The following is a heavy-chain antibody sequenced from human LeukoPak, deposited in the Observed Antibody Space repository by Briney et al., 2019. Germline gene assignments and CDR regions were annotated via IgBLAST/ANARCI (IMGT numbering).Heavy chain of an antibody. D-gene: IGHD4-23*01. J-gene: IGHJ4*02. CDR3: ASFAGYGGNSLDF. Sequence: GASVKVSCKASGYTFTGYYMHWVRQAPGQGLEWMGRINPNSGDTNYAQKFQGRVTMTRDTSISTAYMELSRLRSDDTAEYYCASFAGYGGNSLDFWGQGTLVTVSS. V-gene: IGHV1-2*06. CDR1: GYTFTGYY. CDR2: INPNSGDT.